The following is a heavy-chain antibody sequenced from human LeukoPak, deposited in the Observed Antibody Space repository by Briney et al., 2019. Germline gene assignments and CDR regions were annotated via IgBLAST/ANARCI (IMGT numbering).Heavy chain of an antibody. CDR1: GFTFSSYG. V-gene: IGHV3-33*01. CDR2: IWYDGSNK. Sequence: GRSLRLSCAASGFTFSSYGMHWVRQAPGKGLEWVAVIWYDGSNKYYADSVRGRFTISRDNSKNTLYLQMNSLRAEDTAVYYCARGESGWYYYYYAMDVWGQGTTVTVSS. CDR3: ARGESGWYYYYYAMDV. D-gene: IGHD6-19*01. J-gene: IGHJ6*02.